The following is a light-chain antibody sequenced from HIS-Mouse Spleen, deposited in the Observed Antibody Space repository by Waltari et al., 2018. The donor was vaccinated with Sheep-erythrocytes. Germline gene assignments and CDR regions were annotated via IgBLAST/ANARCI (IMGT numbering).Light chain of an antibody. CDR1: AFPKQY. CDR2: TYG. V-gene: IGLV3-25*03. Sequence: SYELTQPPSVSVSPGQTARITCSGDAFPKQYAYWYQQKPGKAPVVVIYTYGERPSWFPERFSGSSSGRTVTLTISGVQAEDEADYYCQSADSSGTYVFGTGTKVTVL. J-gene: IGLJ1*01. CDR3: QSADSSGTYV.